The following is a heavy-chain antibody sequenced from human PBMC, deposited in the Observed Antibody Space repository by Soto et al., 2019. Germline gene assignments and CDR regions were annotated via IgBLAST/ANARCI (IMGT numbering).Heavy chain of an antibody. V-gene: IGHV3-33*01. D-gene: IGHD6-19*01. CDR2: IWYDGSKK. CDR3: ARDGGSGMDY. J-gene: IGHJ4*02. Sequence: QVQLVESGGGVVQPGRSLRLSCAVSGFTLSTYGVHWFRQVPGKGLEWVAVIWYDGSKKDYADSVKGRFTISRDVSKNTLYLQLNSLTTDDTAVYYCARDGGSGMDYWGQGTLVTVSS. CDR1: GFTLSTYG.